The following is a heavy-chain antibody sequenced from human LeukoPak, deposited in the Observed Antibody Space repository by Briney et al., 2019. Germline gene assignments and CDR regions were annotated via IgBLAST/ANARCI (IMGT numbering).Heavy chain of an antibody. V-gene: IGHV1-2*02. CDR3: VREDFVVIPAAMRGDY. CDR2: INPDRGGT. J-gene: IGHJ4*02. Sequence: ASVKVSCKASGYTFTGFYIHWVRQAPGQRLEWMGWINPDRGGTNYAQKFQGRVTLTRDTSINTAYMELSGLTSDDTAVYYCVREDFVVIPAAMRGDYWGQGTLVIVSS. CDR1: GYTFTGFY. D-gene: IGHD2-2*01.